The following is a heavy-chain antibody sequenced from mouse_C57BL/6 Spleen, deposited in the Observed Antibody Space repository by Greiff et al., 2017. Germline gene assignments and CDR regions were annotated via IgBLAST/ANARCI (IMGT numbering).Heavy chain of an antibody. J-gene: IGHJ2*01. CDR3: ATLSTMVTTPYYFDY. V-gene: IGHV1-74*01. CDR1: GYTFTSYW. CDR2: IHPSDSDT. D-gene: IGHD2-2*01. Sequence: QVQLQQPGAELVKPGASVKVSCKASGYTFTSYWMHWVKQRPGQGLEWIGRIHPSDSDTNYNQKFKGKATLTVDKSSSTAYMQLSSLTSEDSAVYYWATLSTMVTTPYYFDYWGQGTTLTVSS.